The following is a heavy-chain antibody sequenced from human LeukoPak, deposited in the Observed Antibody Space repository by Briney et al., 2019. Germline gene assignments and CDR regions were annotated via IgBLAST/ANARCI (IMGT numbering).Heavy chain of an antibody. D-gene: IGHD2-15*01. J-gene: IGHJ5*02. CDR1: GYTLTAYY. CDR2: INPNSGGT. CDR3: ARGYCSGGTCYLVENWLDP. Sequence: ASVKVSCKASGYTLTAYYIYWVRQAPGQGLEWMGRINPNSGGTDYAQNFQGRVTMTRDTSISTAHMELSRLRSDDTGVYYCARGYCSGGTCYLVENWLDPWGQGTLVTVSS. V-gene: IGHV1-2*05.